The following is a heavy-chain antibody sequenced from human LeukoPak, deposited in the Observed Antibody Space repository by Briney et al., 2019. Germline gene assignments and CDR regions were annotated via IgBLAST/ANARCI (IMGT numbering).Heavy chain of an antibody. CDR2: IYYSGST. Sequence: PSETLSLTCTVSGGSISSGGYYWSWIRQHPGKGLEWIGYIYYSGSTYYNPSLKSRVTLSVDTSKNQFSLKLSSVTAADTAVYYCARDGGMVREDKAFDIWGQGTMVTVSS. V-gene: IGHV4-31*03. J-gene: IGHJ3*02. CDR1: GGSISSGGYY. D-gene: IGHD3-10*01. CDR3: ARDGGMVREDKAFDI.